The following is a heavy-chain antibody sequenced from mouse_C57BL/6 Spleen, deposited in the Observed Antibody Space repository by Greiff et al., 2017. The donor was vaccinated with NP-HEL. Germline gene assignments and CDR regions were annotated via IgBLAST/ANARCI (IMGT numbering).Heavy chain of an antibody. CDR3: ESYYSIQYYFDY. V-gene: IGHV1-55*01. CDR1: GYTFTSYW. D-gene: IGHD2-5*01. Sequence: QVQLQQPGAELVKPGASVKMSCKASGYTFTSYWITWVKQRPGQGLEWIGDIYPGSGSTNYNEKFKSKATLTVDTSSSTAYMQLSSLTSEDSAVYYGESYYSIQYYFDYWGQGTTLTVSS. CDR2: IYPGSGST. J-gene: IGHJ2*01.